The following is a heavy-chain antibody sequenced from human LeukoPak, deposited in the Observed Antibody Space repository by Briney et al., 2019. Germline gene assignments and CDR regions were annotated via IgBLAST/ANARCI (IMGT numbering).Heavy chain of an antibody. CDR1: GGSISSYY. CDR2: IYYSGST. D-gene: IGHD3-22*01. Sequence: SETLSLTCTVSGGSISSYYWSWIRQPPGKGLEWIGYIYYSGSTNYNPSLKSRVTISVDTSKNQFSLKLSSVTAADTAVYYCARDTYYGSSGYYPGYYYYGMDVWGQGTTVTVSS. V-gene: IGHV4-59*01. CDR3: ARDTYYGSSGYYPGYYYYGMDV. J-gene: IGHJ6*02.